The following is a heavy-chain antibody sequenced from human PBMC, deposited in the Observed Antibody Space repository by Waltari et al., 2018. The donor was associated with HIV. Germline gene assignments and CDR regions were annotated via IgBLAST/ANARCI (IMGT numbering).Heavy chain of an antibody. CDR1: GGSFSGYY. J-gene: IGHJ4*02. D-gene: IGHD3-16*01. Sequence: QVRLQQWGTGLLKPSETLSLTCAVYGGSFSGYYWNWIRQSPGKGLEWIGEINHSGNTNNNPSLQSRVTISVDTSKNQFSLKLSSVTAADTAVYYCARRCQDEVGPFGDWSQGSLVTVSS. CDR3: ARRCQDEVGPFGD. CDR2: INHSGNT. V-gene: IGHV4-34*01.